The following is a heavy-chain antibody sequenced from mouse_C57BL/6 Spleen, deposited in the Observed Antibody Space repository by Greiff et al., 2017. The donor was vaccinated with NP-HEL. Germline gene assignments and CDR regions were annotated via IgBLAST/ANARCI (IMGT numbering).Heavy chain of an antibody. J-gene: IGHJ4*01. D-gene: IGHD2-1*01. V-gene: IGHV5-4*03. Sequence: EVKLMESGGGLVKPGGSLKLSCAASGFTFSSYAMSWVRQTPEKRLEWVATISDGGSYPYYPEHVKGRFTISRDNAKNNMYLQMIHLKSEDTAWYGDHRDLHGYAMDYWGQGTSVTVSS. CDR3: HRDLHGYAMDY. CDR1: GFTFSSYA. CDR2: ISDGGSYP.